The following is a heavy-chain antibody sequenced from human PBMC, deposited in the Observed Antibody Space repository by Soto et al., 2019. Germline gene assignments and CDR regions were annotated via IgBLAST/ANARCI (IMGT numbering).Heavy chain of an antibody. CDR3: GRGPSPRAPAGGAPYYYAMDV. J-gene: IGHJ6*02. CDR1: GYDFTAYD. Sequence: ASVKVSCKASGYDFTAYDINWVRQASGQGLEWMGWMNPINGAAGSARRFQGRISMTRNTATGTAYLELTSLRSDDSAVYYCGRGPSPRAPAGGAPYYYAMDVWGQGTTVTVSS. CDR2: MNPINGAA. D-gene: IGHD6-13*01. V-gene: IGHV1-8*02.